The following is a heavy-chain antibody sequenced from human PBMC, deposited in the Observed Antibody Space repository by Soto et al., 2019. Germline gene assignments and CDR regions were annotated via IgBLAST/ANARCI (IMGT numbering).Heavy chain of an antibody. Sequence: GGSLRLSCAASGFTFSSYAMNRVRQAPGKGLEWVALISYDGSNKYYADSVMGRFTISRDSSKNTLYLQMNSLRAADTAVYYCGRCSSTSCHLGSDYWGQGTLVTVSS. V-gene: IGHV3-30-3*01. CDR3: GRCSSTSCHLGSDY. D-gene: IGHD2-2*01. CDR2: ISYDGSNK. J-gene: IGHJ4*02. CDR1: GFTFSSYA.